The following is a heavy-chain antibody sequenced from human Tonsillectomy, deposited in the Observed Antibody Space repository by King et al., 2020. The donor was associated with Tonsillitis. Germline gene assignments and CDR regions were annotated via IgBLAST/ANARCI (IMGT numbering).Heavy chain of an antibody. Sequence: VQLVESGGGVVQPGRSLRLSCAASGFTFSSYGMHWVRQAPGKGLEWVAVISYDGSNKYYADSVKGRFTISRDNSKNTLYLQMNSLRAEDTAVYYCAKETIGVLVGDANPLDYWGQGTLVTVSS. J-gene: IGHJ4*02. CDR2: ISYDGSNK. D-gene: IGHD2-15*01. CDR1: GFTFSSYG. V-gene: IGHV3-30*18. CDR3: AKETIGVLVGDANPLDY.